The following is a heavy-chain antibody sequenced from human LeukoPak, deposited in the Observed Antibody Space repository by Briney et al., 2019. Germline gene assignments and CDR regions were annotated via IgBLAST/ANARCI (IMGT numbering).Heavy chain of an antibody. J-gene: IGHJ6*02. Sequence: SGGSLRLSCAASGFTFSSYWMHWVRQAPGKGLVWVSRINGDGSSTNYADSVRGRFTISRDNAKNTLYLQRNSPRAEDTAVFYCARDPYSGYDRSLDVWGQGTTVTVSS. CDR2: INGDGSST. V-gene: IGHV3-74*01. CDR3: ARDPYSGYDRSLDV. CDR1: GFTFSSYW. D-gene: IGHD5-12*01.